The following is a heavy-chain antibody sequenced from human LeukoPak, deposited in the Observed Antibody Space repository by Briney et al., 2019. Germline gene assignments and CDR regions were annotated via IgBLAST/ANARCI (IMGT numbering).Heavy chain of an antibody. J-gene: IGHJ4*02. V-gene: IGHV4-34*01. CDR1: GGSFSGYY. CDR3: ARGRIYGSGVDY. CDR2: INHSGST. D-gene: IGHD3-10*01. Sequence: SETLSLTCAVYGGSFSGYYWSWIRQPPGKGLEWIGEINHSGSTNYNPSLKSRVTIPVDTSKNQFSLKLSSVTAADTAVYYCARGRIYGSGVDYWGQGTLVTVSS.